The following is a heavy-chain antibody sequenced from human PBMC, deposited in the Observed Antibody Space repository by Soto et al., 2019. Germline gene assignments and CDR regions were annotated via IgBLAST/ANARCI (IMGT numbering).Heavy chain of an antibody. CDR3: ARDCPYSYDSSGYDY. CDR2: ISSSSSTI. J-gene: IGHJ4*02. Sequence: GGSLRLSCAASGFTFSSYSMNWVRQAPGKGLEWVSYISSSSSTIYYADSVKGRFTISRDNAKNSLYLQMNSLRDEDTAVYYCARDCPYSYDSSGYDYWGQGTLVTVSS. D-gene: IGHD3-22*01. V-gene: IGHV3-48*02. CDR1: GFTFSSYS.